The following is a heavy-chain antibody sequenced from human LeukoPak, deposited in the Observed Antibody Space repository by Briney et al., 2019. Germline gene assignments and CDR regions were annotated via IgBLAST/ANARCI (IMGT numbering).Heavy chain of an antibody. V-gene: IGHV3-11*01. Sequence: GGSLRPSCAASGFTFSDYYMSWIRQAPGKGLEWVSYISNSGGATNYGDSVRGRFTISRDNSKNSLYLEMNSLRAEDTAIYFCARESYYGSGTYFNFDSWGQGILVTVSS. D-gene: IGHD3-10*01. J-gene: IGHJ4*02. CDR3: ARESYYGSGTYFNFDS. CDR1: GFTFSDYY. CDR2: ISNSGGAT.